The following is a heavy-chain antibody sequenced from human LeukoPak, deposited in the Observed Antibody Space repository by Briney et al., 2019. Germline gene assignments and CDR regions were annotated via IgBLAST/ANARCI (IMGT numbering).Heavy chain of an antibody. CDR1: SGSISSISYY. CDR3: ATRQVGLLDS. Sequence: SETLSLTCTVSSGSISSISYYWAWIRQPPGKGLEYIGNIYYSGSTHYNPSLKSRVTITVDTSKKQFSLKLTSVTAADTAVYYCATRQVGLLDSWGQGTLVTVSS. J-gene: IGHJ4*02. D-gene: IGHD1-26*01. CDR2: IYYSGST. V-gene: IGHV4-39*01.